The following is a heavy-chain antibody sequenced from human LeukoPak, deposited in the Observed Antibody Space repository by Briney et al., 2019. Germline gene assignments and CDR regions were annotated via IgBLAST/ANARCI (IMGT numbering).Heavy chain of an antibody. J-gene: IGHJ4*02. D-gene: IGHD4-17*01. V-gene: IGHV3-7*01. CDR2: IKQDGSEK. Sequence: GGSLRLSCAASGFTFSSYWMSWVRQAPGKGLEWVANIKQDGSEKYYVDSVKGRFTISRDNAKNSLYLQMNSLRAEDTAVYYCAREGGGEVTTNDYRGQGTLVTVSS. CDR3: AREGGGEVTTNDY. CDR1: GFTFSSYW.